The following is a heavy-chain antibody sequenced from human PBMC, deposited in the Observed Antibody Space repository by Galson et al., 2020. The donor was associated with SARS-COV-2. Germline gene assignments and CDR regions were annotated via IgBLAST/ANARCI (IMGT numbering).Heavy chain of an antibody. V-gene: IGHV4-39*01. J-gene: IGHJ6*03. CDR1: GGSISTSSDY. Sequence: SETLSFTCTVSGGSISTSSDYWGWIRQPPGKGLEWIATISYSGSTYYNPSLKSRAMISVDKSKNQFSLKMDSVTAADTAVYYCARRKYYNYYMDVWGTGTTVTFSS. CDR3: ARRKYYNYYMDV. CDR2: ISYSGST.